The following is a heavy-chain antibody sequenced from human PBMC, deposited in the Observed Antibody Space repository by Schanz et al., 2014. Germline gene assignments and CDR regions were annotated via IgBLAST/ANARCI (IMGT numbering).Heavy chain of an antibody. V-gene: IGHV4-39*02. CDR1: GGSISSSNYY. J-gene: IGHJ2*01. Sequence: QLQLQESGPGLVKPSETLSLTCTVSGGSISSSNYYWGWIRQPPGKGLEWIESIYYSGSTYYNPSCKTRVTTSVDTSKNQFSLTLTSRTAADTAVYYCARDTTWRLDLWGRGTLVTVSS. D-gene: IGHD1-1*01. CDR3: ARDTTWRLDL. CDR2: IYYSGST.